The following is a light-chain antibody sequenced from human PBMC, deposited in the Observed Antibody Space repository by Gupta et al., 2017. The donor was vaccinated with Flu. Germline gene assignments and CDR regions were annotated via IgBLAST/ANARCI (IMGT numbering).Light chain of an antibody. CDR2: SND. Sequence: QSVLTQPPSASGTPGQTVTISCSGSSSNIGRNSVNWYQRLPGTAPKVLIYSNDQRPSGVPGRFSGSKSGTSASLAISGLQSEDEAEYYCAAWDDSLGGLFGGGTKLTV. J-gene: IGLJ2*01. CDR3: AAWDDSLGGL. V-gene: IGLV1-44*01. CDR1: SSNIGRNS.